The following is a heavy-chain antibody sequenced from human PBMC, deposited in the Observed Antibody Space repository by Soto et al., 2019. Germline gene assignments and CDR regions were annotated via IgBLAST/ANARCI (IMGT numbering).Heavy chain of an antibody. V-gene: IGHV1-46*01. CDR3: TRDSSGYLGGDY. CDR1: GYTFTSYY. CDR2: INPSGGST. Sequence: QVQLVQSGAEVKKPGASVKVSCKAPGYTFTSYYMHWVRQAPGQGLEWMGIINPSGGSTSYAQKSQGRVTMTRDTSTSTVYMELSSLRSEDTAVYYCTRDSSGYLGGDYWGQGTLVTVSS. D-gene: IGHD3-22*01. J-gene: IGHJ4*02.